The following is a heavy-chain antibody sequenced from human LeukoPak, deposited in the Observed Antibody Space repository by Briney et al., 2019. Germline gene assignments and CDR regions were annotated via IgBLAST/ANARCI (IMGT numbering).Heavy chain of an antibody. V-gene: IGHV3-23*01. Sequence: PGGSLRLSCTASGFTSSSDAVTWVRHSAGKRVQLVSRITASGSGAYSGDSVTGRVTTSRANSKNTLFLHMDSMRVEETAMYYCAKVRGDHAHLQDDFAFWGQRTPVTV. CDR1: GFTSSSDA. J-gene: IGHJ4*02. CDR3: AKVRGDHAHLQDDFAF. CDR2: ITASGSGA. D-gene: IGHD3-3*01.